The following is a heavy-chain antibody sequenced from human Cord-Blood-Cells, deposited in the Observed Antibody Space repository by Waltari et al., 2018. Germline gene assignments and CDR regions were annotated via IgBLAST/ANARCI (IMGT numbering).Heavy chain of an antibody. CDR3: ARVGRYSSRWYYFDY. Sequence: VKPSQTLSLTCTVSGGSISSGGYYWSWIRQHPGKGLEWIGYIYYSGSTYYNPSLKSRVTISVDTSKNQFSLKLSSVTAADTAVYYCARVGRYSSRWYYFDYWGQGTLVTVSS. CDR2: IYYSGST. D-gene: IGHD6-13*01. V-gene: IGHV4-31*03. J-gene: IGHJ4*02. CDR1: GGSISSGGYY.